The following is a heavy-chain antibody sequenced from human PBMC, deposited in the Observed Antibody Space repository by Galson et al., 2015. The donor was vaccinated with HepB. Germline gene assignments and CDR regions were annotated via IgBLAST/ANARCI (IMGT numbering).Heavy chain of an antibody. CDR3: ARNLKEAAAFNY. CDR2: AYYRSKWII. V-gene: IGHV6-1*01. Sequence: CAISGDSVSGNTVTWNWIRQSPSRGLEWLGRAYYRSKWIIDYAESVKTRVTINPDTSKNQFSLQLTSVTPEDTAMYYCARNLKEAAAFNYWGQGTLVTVSS. D-gene: IGHD2-2*01. CDR1: GDSVSGNTVT. J-gene: IGHJ4*02.